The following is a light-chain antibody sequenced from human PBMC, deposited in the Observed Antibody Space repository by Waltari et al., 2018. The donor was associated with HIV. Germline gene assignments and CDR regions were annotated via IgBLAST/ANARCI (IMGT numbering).Light chain of an antibody. J-gene: IGKJ1*01. V-gene: IGKV3-15*01. CDR2: GAS. Sequence: DRTTLSCRASQNVQTSLAWYQQRPGQPPRLLIYGASTRATDVPDRFSGSGAVTGFTLTITSLQPEDSATYFCQQYYNWPPWTFGQGTKVEI. CDR1: QNVQTS. CDR3: QQYYNWPPWT.